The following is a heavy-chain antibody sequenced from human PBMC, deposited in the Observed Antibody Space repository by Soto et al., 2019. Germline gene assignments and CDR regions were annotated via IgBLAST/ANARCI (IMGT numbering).Heavy chain of an antibody. D-gene: IGHD1-7*01. CDR1: GGSLNSYY. CDR3: ARHISSGTNIAAIRSFDP. CDR2: IYYSGST. J-gene: IGHJ5*02. V-gene: IGHV4-59*08. Sequence: SETLSLTCTVAGGSLNSYYWSWIRQPPGKGLEWIGYIYYSGSTNYNPSLKSRITISADTSKNQFSLKLSSVTAADTAVYYCARHISSGTNIAAIRSFDPWGQGTLVTVSS.